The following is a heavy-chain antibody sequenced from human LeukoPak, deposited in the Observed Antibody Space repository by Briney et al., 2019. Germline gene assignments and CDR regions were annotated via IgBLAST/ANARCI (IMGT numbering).Heavy chain of an antibody. CDR2: TVVGSGNT. CDR1: GFTFTSSA. D-gene: IGHD5-18*01. CDR3: AAGLYSYGQMGY. Sequence: ASVKVSCKASGFTFTSSAVQWVRQARGQRLEWIGWTVVGSGNTNYAQKFQERVTITRDMSTSTAYMELSSLRSEDTAVYYCAAGLYSYGQMGYWGQGTLVTVSS. J-gene: IGHJ4*02. V-gene: IGHV1-58*01.